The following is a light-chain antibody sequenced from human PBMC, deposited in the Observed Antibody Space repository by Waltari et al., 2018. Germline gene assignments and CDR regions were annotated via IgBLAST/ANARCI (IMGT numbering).Light chain of an antibody. V-gene: IGKV2-30*01. Sequence: LVGSDGGKSLNWFQQRPGQAPRRLLYKVSIRDAGVPDRFSGSGSGTDFSLKISRVEAEDVGVYYCMYGTHWPPFTFGPGTTVDIK. CDR3: MYGTHWPPFT. CDR2: KVS. J-gene: IGKJ3*01. CDR1: LVGSDGGKS.